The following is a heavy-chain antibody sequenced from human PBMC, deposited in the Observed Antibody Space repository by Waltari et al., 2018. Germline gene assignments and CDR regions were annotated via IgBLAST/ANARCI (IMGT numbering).Heavy chain of an antibody. Sequence: EVQLVQSGAEVKKPGESLKISCKASGYTFTSQWIAWVRQMPGKGLEWMGIIYPGDFATSYSPSFPGQVTISVDKSISTAYLQWSSLKASDTAIYYCARRGTGEEGRWFDPWGQGTLVTVSS. J-gene: IGHJ5*02. CDR1: GYTFTSQW. D-gene: IGHD7-27*01. V-gene: IGHV5-51*01. CDR2: IYPGDFAT. CDR3: ARRGTGEEGRWFDP.